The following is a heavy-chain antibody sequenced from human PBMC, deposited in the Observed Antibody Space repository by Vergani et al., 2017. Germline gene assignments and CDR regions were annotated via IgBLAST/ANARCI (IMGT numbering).Heavy chain of an antibody. V-gene: IGHV3-11*05. CDR2: ISSSSTYT. J-gene: IGHJ2*01. CDR3: ARCTTASGWYWYFDL. Sequence: VKLVEPGGGLVKPGGSLRLSCAASGFTLSDYYMSWIRQAPGKGMEWVSYISSSSTYTNNADSVKGRFTIYRDNAKNSLYLQMNSLRSDATAVYYCARCTTASGWYWYFDLWGRGTLVTVSS. D-gene: IGHD6-19*01. CDR1: GFTLSDYY.